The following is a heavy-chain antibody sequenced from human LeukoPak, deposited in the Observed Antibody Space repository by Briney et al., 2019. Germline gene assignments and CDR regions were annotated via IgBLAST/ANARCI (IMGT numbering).Heavy chain of an antibody. J-gene: IGHJ4*02. CDR3: ARQWWLPYYFDY. CDR1: GGSISSYC. CDR2: IYYSGST. V-gene: IGHV4-59*08. D-gene: IGHD5-12*01. Sequence: SETLSLTCTVSGGSISSYCWSWIRQPPGKGLEWIGYIYYSGSTNYNPSLKSRVTISVDTSKNQFSLKLSSVTAADTAVYYCARQWWLPYYFDYWGQGTLVTVSS.